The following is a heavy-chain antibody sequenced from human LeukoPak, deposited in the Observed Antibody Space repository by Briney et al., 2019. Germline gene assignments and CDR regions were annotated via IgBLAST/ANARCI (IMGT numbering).Heavy chain of an antibody. CDR1: GGSISSGDYY. V-gene: IGHV4-30-4*01. CDR2: IYYSGST. Sequence: SQTLSLTCTVSGGSISSGDYYWTWIRQPPGTGLEWIGYIYYSGSTYYNPSLKSRVTILVDTSKNQFSLKLSAVTAADTAVYYCAREEGTQGFDYWGQGTLVTVSS. D-gene: IGHD1/OR15-1a*01. J-gene: IGHJ4*02. CDR3: AREEGTQGFDY.